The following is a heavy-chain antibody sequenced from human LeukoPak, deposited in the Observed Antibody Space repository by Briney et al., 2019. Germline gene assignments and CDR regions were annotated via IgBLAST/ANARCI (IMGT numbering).Heavy chain of an antibody. V-gene: IGHV1-3*01. CDR3: ARGGEDRSHYDFWSGYPFDY. CDR2: INAGNGNT. CDR1: GYTFTSYA. D-gene: IGHD3-3*01. Sequence: GASVNVSFKASGYTFTSYAMHWVRQAPGQRLEGMGWINAGNGNTKYSQKFQGRVTITRDTSASTAYMELSSLRSEDTAVYYCARGGEDRSHYDFWSGYPFDYWGQGTLVTVSS. J-gene: IGHJ4*02.